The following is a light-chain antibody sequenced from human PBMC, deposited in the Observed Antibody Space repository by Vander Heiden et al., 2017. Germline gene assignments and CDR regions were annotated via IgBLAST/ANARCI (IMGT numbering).Light chain of an antibody. CDR1: QSITSY. Sequence: SVGDRVTITCRASQSITSYLNWYQQKPGKAPKLLIYAASSLQSGVPSRFSGSGSGTDFTLTISSLQPEDFATYYCQQSDSTPITFGQGTRLEIK. V-gene: IGKV1-39*01. J-gene: IGKJ5*01. CDR3: QQSDSTPIT. CDR2: AAS.